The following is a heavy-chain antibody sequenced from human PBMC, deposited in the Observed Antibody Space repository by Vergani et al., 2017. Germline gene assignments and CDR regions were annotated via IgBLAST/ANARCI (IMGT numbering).Heavy chain of an antibody. CDR3: ARDPRGYGGDPEDYYYGMDV. V-gene: IGHV4-61*02. CDR2: VYTSGMT. CDR1: GGSINTGAYY. J-gene: IGHJ6*02. Sequence: QVQLQESGPRLVRPSKTLSLTCTVSGGSINTGAYYWSWIRQPAGKGLEWIGRVYTSGMTNYNPSLKSRVTILVDRSKSQLSLKLTSVTAGDTAVYFCARDPRGYGGDPEDYYYGMDVWGQGTTVTVSS. D-gene: IGHD2-21*02.